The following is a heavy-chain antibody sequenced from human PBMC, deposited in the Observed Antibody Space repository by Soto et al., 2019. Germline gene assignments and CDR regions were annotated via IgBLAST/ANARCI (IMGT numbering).Heavy chain of an antibody. D-gene: IGHD3-10*01. V-gene: IGHV3-21*04. CDR3: TRPGGDPDY. CDR1: GFSFSTSS. J-gene: IGHJ4*02. CDR2: ISSGSDYI. Sequence: GESLKISCAASGFSFSTSSMNWIRQAPGKGLEWVSSISSGSDYIYYADSLKGRFTISRDNAKNSLYLQMHSLRAEDTGIYYCTRPGGDPDYWGQGTLVTVSS.